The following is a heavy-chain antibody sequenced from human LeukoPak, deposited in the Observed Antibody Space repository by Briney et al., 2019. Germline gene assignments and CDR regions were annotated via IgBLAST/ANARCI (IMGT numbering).Heavy chain of an antibody. D-gene: IGHD3-10*01. CDR3: AREEHYYDAFDM. V-gene: IGHV3-48*03. Sequence: GGSLSLSCAASGFTLSNYEMNWVRQAPGEGLEWISYISSSGRTIYYADSVKGRFTISRDNAKNSLSLQMNGLRVEDTALYYCAREEHYYDAFDMWGQGTMVTVSS. CDR2: ISSSGRTI. J-gene: IGHJ3*02. CDR1: GFTLSNYE.